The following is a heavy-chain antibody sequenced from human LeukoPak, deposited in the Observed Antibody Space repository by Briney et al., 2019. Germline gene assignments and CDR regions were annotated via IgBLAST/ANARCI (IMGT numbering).Heavy chain of an antibody. CDR2: IIPIFGTA. D-gene: IGHD1-26*01. Sequence: GSSVTVSFKASGGTFSSYAISWVRQAPGQGLEWMGRIIPIFGTANYAQKFQGRVTITTDESTSTAYMELSSLRSEDTAVYYCARTQWELLNWFDPWGQGTLVTVSS. CDR1: GGTFSSYA. V-gene: IGHV1-69*05. J-gene: IGHJ5*02. CDR3: ARTQWELLNWFDP.